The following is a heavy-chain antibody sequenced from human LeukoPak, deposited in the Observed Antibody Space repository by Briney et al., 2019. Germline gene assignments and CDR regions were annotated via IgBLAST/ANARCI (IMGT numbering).Heavy chain of an antibody. J-gene: IGHJ4*02. CDR2: IYSGGTT. V-gene: IGHV3-53*01. Sequence: GESLRRSCAVSGFTGSSNYMGWVRQAPGKGLEWVSAIYSGGTTYHADSVKGRFTISRDNSKNILYLQMNSLTVEDTAVYYCALDCCTGSRFDHWGQGTLVTVSS. CDR1: GFTGSSNY. D-gene: IGHD2-8*02. CDR3: ALDCCTGSRFDH.